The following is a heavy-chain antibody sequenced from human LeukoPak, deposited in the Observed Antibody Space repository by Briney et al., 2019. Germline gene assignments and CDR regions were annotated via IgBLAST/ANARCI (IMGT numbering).Heavy chain of an antibody. CDR2: ISGSGGST. D-gene: IGHD4-17*01. J-gene: IGHJ3*02. CDR1: GFTFSSYA. V-gene: IGHV3-23*01. CDR3: AKDPNDYGDGGAFDI. Sequence: PGGSLRLSCAASGFTFSSYAMSWVRQAPGKGLEWVSAISGSGGSTYYADSVKGRFTISRDNPKNTLYLQMNSLRAEDTAVYYCAKDPNDYGDGGAFDIWGQGTMVTVSS.